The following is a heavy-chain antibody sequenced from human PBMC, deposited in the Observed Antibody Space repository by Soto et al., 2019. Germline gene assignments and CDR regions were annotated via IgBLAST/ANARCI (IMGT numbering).Heavy chain of an antibody. CDR2: ISGSGGST. CDR3: ATALGSSGWFDY. V-gene: IGHV3-23*01. D-gene: IGHD6-19*01. Sequence: EVQLLESGGGLVQPGGSLRLSCAASGFTFSSYAMSWVRQAPGKGLEWVSAISGSGGSTYYADSVKGRFTISRDNSKNTLYLQMNSLRAEDTAVYYCATALGSSGWFDYWGQGTLVSVSS. CDR1: GFTFSSYA. J-gene: IGHJ4*02.